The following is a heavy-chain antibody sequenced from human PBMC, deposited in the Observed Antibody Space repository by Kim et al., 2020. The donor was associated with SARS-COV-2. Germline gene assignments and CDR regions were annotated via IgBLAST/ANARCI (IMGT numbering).Heavy chain of an antibody. CDR3: ARASTLSMVRGDGDAFDI. CDR1: GGSISSYY. CDR2: IYYSGST. V-gene: IGHV4-59*01. D-gene: IGHD3-10*01. J-gene: IGHJ3*02. Sequence: SETLSLTCTVSGGSISSYYWSWIRQPPGKGLEWIGYIYYSGSTNYNPSLKSRVTISVDTSKNQFSLKLSSVTAADTAVYYCARASTLSMVRGDGDAFDI.